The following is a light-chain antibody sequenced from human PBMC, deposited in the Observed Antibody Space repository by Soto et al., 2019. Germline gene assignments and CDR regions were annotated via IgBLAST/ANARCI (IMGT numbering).Light chain of an antibody. Sequence: QSVLTQPPSVSGAPGQRVTISCTGSSSHIGADFDVHWYQHLPGTAPKLLISHNNNRPSGVPDRFSGSKSGTSASLAITGLQADDEAVYYCQSRDSSLSSSWVFGGGTKLTVL. CDR1: SSHIGADFD. CDR3: QSRDSSLSSSWV. J-gene: IGLJ3*02. CDR2: HNN. V-gene: IGLV1-40*01.